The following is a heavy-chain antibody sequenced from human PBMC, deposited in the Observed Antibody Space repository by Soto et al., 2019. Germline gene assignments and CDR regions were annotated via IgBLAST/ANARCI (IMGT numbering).Heavy chain of an antibody. CDR3: ARGGFWVHYVIDV. CDR1: GFPFSSCA. V-gene: IGHV3-23*01. D-gene: IGHD3-16*01. J-gene: IGHJ6*02. CDR2: ISASGDIT. Sequence: EVQLSECGGTLVQPGGSLSLACAASGFPFSSCAMSWVRRAPGKGLEWVSSISASGDITYYADSVKGRFTISRDNSKSTLSMQVNGLRGEDTAVYYCARGGFWVHYVIDVWGQGTTVTVSS.